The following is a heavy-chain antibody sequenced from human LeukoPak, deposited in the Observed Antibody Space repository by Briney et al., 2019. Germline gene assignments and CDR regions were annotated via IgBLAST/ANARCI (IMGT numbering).Heavy chain of an antibody. CDR3: AAPGIAVAGTYLGGGDY. D-gene: IGHD6-19*01. V-gene: IGHV1-2*02. Sequence: ASVKVSCKASGYTFTGYYMHWVRQAPGQGLEWMGWINPNSGGTNYAQKFQGRVTMTRDTSISTAYMELSRLRSDDTAVYYCAAPGIAVAGTYLGGGDYWGQGTLVTVSS. J-gene: IGHJ4*02. CDR2: INPNSGGT. CDR1: GYTFTGYY.